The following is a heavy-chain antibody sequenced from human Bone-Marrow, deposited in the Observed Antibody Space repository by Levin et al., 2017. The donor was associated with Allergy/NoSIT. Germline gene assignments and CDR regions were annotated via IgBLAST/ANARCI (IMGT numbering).Heavy chain of an antibody. CDR2: ISHDGSNE. V-gene: IGHV3-30*18. CDR1: GFIFSNYA. J-gene: IGHJ4*02. D-gene: IGHD6-25*01. Sequence: PGGSLRLSCAASGFIFSNYAMHWVRQAPGKGLEWVAVISHDGSNEFYADSVKGRFTISRENSKNTLFLQMNSLRAEDTAFYYCSKIGISYSSGCYWSQGNVVSVSS. CDR3: SKIGISYSSGCY.